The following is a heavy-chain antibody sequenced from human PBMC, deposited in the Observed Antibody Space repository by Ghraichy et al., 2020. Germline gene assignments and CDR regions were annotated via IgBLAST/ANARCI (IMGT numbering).Heavy chain of an antibody. CDR2: IYYSGST. J-gene: IGHJ4*02. D-gene: IGHD1-26*01. Sequence: LRLSCTVSGGSISSGGYYWSWIRQHPGKGLEWIGYIYYSGSTYYNPSLKSRVTISVDTSKNQFSLKLSSVTAADTAVYYCARSGGLALLLFDYWGQGTLVTVSS. CDR3: ARSGGLALLLFDY. CDR1: GGSISSGGYY. V-gene: IGHV4-31*03.